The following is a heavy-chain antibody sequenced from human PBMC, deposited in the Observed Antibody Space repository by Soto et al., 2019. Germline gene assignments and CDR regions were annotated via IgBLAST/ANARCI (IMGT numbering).Heavy chain of an antibody. CDR1: GFTFSSYA. CDR2: ISGSGGST. CDR3: AKDRGIVGAAGGY. V-gene: IGHV3-23*01. J-gene: IGHJ4*02. Sequence: EVQLLESGGGLVQPGGSLRLSCAASGFTFSSYAMSWVRQAPGKGLEWVSAISGSGGSTYYADSVKGRFTISRDNSKNTLYLQMTSLRAEDTAVYYCAKDRGIVGAAGGYWGQGTLVTVSS. D-gene: IGHD1-26*01.